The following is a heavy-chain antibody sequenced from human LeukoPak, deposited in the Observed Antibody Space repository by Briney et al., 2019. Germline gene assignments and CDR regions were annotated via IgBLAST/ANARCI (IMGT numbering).Heavy chain of an antibody. CDR2: IFTSGST. D-gene: IGHD6-19*01. V-gene: IGHV4-61*02. J-gene: IGHJ4*02. Sequence: PSQTLSLTRIVSGGSLSSGSHYWRWLRQPAGTGLEWLGRIFTSGSTNYNPSLKSRITISVDTSKNQFSLKLSSVTAADTAVYYCARDGGGWLNYFDYWGQGTLVTVSS. CDR1: GGSLSSGSHY. CDR3: ARDGGGWLNYFDY.